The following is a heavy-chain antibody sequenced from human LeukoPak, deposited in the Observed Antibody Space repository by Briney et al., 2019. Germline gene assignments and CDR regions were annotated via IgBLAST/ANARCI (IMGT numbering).Heavy chain of an antibody. CDR2: IYYSGST. V-gene: IGHV4-59*08. J-gene: IGHJ4*02. CDR1: GGSISSYY. CDR3: ARRRVAYFDY. Sequence: PSETLSLTCTVSGGSISSYYWSWIRQPPGKGLEWIGYIYYSGSTNYNPSLKGRVTISVDTSKNQFSLKLSSVTAADTAVYYCARRRVAYFDYGGQGTLVTVSS. D-gene: IGHD2-15*01.